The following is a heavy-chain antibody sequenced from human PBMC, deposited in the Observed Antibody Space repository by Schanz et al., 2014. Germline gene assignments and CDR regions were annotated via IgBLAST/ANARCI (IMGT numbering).Heavy chain of an antibody. CDR2: IYSGDNT. CDR1: GFSFRSHA. Sequence: EVRLVESGGGLVRPGASLRLPCTAFGFSFRSHAMSWVRQAPGRGLEWVSLIYSGDNTYYADSVKDRFTISGDNSKNTLYLQMNSLRPEDTAVYYCARGIESSSWYAFDYWGQGTLVTVSS. V-gene: IGHV3-66*01. J-gene: IGHJ4*02. D-gene: IGHD6-13*01. CDR3: ARGIESSSWYAFDY.